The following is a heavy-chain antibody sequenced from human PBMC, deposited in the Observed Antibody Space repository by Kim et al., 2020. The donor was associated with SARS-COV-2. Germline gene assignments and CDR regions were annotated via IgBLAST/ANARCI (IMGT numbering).Heavy chain of an antibody. J-gene: IGHJ6*03. CDR3: AKSGIVVVPAAIPLYYYYYYMDV. D-gene: IGHD2-2*01. Sequence: GGSLRLSCAASGFTFSSYAMSWVRQAPGKGLEWVSAISGSGGSTYYADSVKGRFTISRDNSKNTLYLQMNSLRAEDTAVYYCAKSGIVVVPAAIPLYYYYYYMDVWGKGTTVTVSS. CDR1: GFTFSSYA. V-gene: IGHV3-23*01. CDR2: ISGSGGST.